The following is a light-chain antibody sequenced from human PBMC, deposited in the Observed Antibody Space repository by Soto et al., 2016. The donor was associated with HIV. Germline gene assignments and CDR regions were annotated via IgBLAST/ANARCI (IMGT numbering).Light chain of an antibody. J-gene: IGLJ1*01. V-gene: IGLV3-21*02. CDR3: QVWDYSSDRYV. CDR2: YDS. CDR1: NLGYNY. Sequence: SYELTQPPSVSVSPGQTATIACSGDNLGYNYASWYQQKTGQTPVLVVSYDSTRPSGIPERFSGSNSGNTATLTISRVEAGDEADYYCQVWDYSSDRYVFGTVTKVIVL.